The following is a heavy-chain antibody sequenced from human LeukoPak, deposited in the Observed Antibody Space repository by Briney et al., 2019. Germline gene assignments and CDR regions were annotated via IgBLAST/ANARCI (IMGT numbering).Heavy chain of an antibody. J-gene: IGHJ4*02. CDR2: INPKSGGT. D-gene: IGHD3/OR15-3a*01. Sequence: GASVKLSCQASGYNFADHYVHWVRQAPGQGLEWMGWINPKSGGTDYAQKFQGRVAMTSDTSIRTGYMELNNLTSYDTAVYYFARVDNRDWYYFYYRGQGSLVTVSS. V-gene: IGHV1-2*02. CDR1: GYNFADHY. CDR3: ARVDNRDWYYFYY.